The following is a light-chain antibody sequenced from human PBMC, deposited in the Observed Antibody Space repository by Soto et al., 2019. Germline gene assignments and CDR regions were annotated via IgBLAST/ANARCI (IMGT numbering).Light chain of an antibody. CDR1: STDVGGYNY. CDR2: EVS. CDR3: GSYTSTDTPFV. Sequence: QSARAQPSSVSVSPGQSITGSCTGTSTDVGGYNYVSWYQHHPGKGPKLIIYEVSNRPSGVSDRFSGSKSGNKASLIISNLEAEDESDYYCGSYTSTDTPFVFGTGTKVTVL. V-gene: IGLV2-14*01. J-gene: IGLJ1*01.